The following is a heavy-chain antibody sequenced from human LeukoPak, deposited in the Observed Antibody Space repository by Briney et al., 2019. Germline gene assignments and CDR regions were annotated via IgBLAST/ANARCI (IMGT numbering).Heavy chain of an antibody. CDR2: INHSGST. D-gene: IGHD3-3*01. CDR3: ARGQKLRFLEWLPYYYYYMDV. CDR1: GGSFSGYY. V-gene: IGHV4-34*01. Sequence: SETLSLTCAVYGGSFSGYYWSWIRQPPGKGLEWIGEINHSGSTNYNPSLKSRVTISVDTSKNQFSLQLNSVTPKDTAVYYCARGQKLRFLEWLPYYYYYMDVWGKGTTVTVSS. J-gene: IGHJ6*03.